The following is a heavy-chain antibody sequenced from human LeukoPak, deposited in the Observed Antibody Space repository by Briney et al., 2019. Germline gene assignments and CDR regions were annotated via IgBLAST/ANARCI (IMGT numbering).Heavy chain of an antibody. CDR1: GYSISSDYY. V-gene: IGHV4-38-2*01. D-gene: IGHD4-17*01. CDR2: IYHSGST. Sequence: SETLSLTCAVSGYSISSDYYWGWIRQPPGKGLEWVGSIYHSGSTYYNPSLKSRVTISVDTSKNQFSLKLSSVTAADTAVYYCARLSLNGDYAWDWRQETLVTVSS. J-gene: IGHJ4*02. CDR3: ARLSLNGDYAWD.